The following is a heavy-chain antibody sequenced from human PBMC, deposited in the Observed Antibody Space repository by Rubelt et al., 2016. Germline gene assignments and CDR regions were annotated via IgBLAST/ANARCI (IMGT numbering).Heavy chain of an antibody. CDR1: GFTFSTTH. CDR2: IGTRPDII. D-gene: IGHD5-12*01. J-gene: IGHJ3*01. CDR3: ARGGGSGYDWGDAFDV. Sequence: SGGGLVQPGGSLRLSCAVSGFTFSTTHMNWVRQAPGKGLEWVSYIGTRPDIIYYADSVKGRFTIFRDNAKNSLYLQMNSLRAEDTALYYCARGGGSGYDWGDAFDVWGQGTMVTVSS. V-gene: IGHV3-48*04.